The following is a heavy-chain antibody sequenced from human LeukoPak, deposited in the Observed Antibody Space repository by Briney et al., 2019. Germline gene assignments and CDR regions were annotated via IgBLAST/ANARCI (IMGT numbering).Heavy chain of an antibody. CDR2: IIPIFGTA. CDR1: GGTFSSYA. V-gene: IGHV1-69*05. CDR3: ARTRSGPNQYYYYYYMDV. J-gene: IGHJ6*03. Sequence: GASVKVSCKASGGTFSSYAISWVRQAPGQGLEWMGGIIPIFGTANYAQKFQGRVTITTDESTSTAYMELSSLRSEDTAAYYCARTRSGPNQYYYYYYMDVWGKGTTVTVSS. D-gene: IGHD3-3*01.